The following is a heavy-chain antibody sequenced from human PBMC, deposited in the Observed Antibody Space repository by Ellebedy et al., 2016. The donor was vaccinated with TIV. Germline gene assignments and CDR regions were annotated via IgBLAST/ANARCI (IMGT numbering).Heavy chain of an antibody. Sequence: GESLKISCAASGFTFTTFWMSWVRQAPGKGLEWVGNINQDGSEKCYGDSVKGRFTISRDNANNSGYLQMNSLRAEDTAVYYCARENWYNDYWGQGTLVTVSS. D-gene: IGHD1/OR15-1a*01. V-gene: IGHV3-7*04. CDR1: GFTFTTFW. CDR3: ARENWYNDY. CDR2: INQDGSEK. J-gene: IGHJ4*02.